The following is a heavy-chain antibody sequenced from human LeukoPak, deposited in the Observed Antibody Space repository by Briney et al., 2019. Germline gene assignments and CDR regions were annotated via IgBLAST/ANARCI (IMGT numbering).Heavy chain of an antibody. Sequence: ASVKVSCKASGYTFTSYGISWVRQAPGQGLEWMGWISAYNGNTNYAQKLQGRVTMTTDTSTSTAYMELRSLRSDDTAVYYCARQALPYSYDYYDSSGYYYFDYWGQGTLVTVSS. CDR2: ISAYNGNT. D-gene: IGHD3-22*01. J-gene: IGHJ4*02. CDR3: ARQALPYSYDYYDSSGYYYFDY. V-gene: IGHV1-18*01. CDR1: GYTFTSYG.